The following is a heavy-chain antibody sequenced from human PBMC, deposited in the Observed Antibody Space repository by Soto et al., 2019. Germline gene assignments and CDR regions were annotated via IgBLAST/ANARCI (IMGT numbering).Heavy chain of an antibody. D-gene: IGHD3-3*01. V-gene: IGHV3-11*01. CDR2: ISSSGSTI. J-gene: IGHJ5*02. Sequence: GGSLRLSCAASGFTFSDYYMSWIRQAPGKGLEWVSYISSSGSTIYYADSVKGRFTISRDNAKNSLYLQMNSLRAEDTAVYYCARTADFWSGYPNWFDPWGQGTLVTVSS. CDR1: GFTFSDYY. CDR3: ARTADFWSGYPNWFDP.